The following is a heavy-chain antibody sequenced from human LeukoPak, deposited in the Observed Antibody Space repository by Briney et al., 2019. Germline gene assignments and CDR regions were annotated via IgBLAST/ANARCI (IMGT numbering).Heavy chain of an antibody. CDR1: GGPISSGDYY. D-gene: IGHD3-3*01. Sequence: SQTLSLTCTVSGGPISSGDYYWRWIRQPPGKGLEGIGYIYYSGSTYYNPSLKSRVTISVDTSTNQFSLKLSSVTAADTAVYYCAGTIFGVVIISRGGYMDVWGKGTTVTVSS. CDR3: AGTIFGVVIISRGGYMDV. V-gene: IGHV4-30-4*08. J-gene: IGHJ6*03. CDR2: IYYSGST.